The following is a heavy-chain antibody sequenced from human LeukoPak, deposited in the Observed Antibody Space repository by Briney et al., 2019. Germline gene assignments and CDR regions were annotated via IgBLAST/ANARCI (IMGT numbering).Heavy chain of an antibody. D-gene: IGHD6-19*01. CDR2: ISGTGGST. CDR3: AKENSGWPPDY. J-gene: IGHJ4*02. CDR1: GFTFSSYA. Sequence: GGSLEISFAASGFTFSSYAMSWVRQAPGKGLEWVSGISGTGGSTYYADSLKGRFTISRDNSKNTLYLQMNSLRAEDTAVYYCAKENSGWPPDYWGQETVVPVFS. V-gene: IGHV3-23*01.